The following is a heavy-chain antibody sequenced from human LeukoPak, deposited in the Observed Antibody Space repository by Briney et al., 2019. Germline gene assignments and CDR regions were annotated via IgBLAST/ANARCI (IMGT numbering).Heavy chain of an antibody. CDR2: IKQDGSEK. J-gene: IGHJ4*02. Sequence: HPGGSLRLSCAASGFTFSSHSMHWVRQAPGKGLEWVANIKQDGSEKYYVDSVKGRFTISRDNAKNSLYLQMNSLRAEDTAVYYCARGPYSSGPNFDYWGQGTLVTVSS. D-gene: IGHD5-18*01. CDR3: ARGPYSSGPNFDY. V-gene: IGHV3-7*01. CDR1: GFTFSSHS.